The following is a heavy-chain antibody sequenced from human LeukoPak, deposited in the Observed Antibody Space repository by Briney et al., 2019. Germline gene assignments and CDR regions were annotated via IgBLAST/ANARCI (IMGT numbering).Heavy chain of an antibody. CDR1: GYTFTSYG. J-gene: IGHJ6*04. CDR2: ISAYNGNT. Sequence: ASVKVSCKASGYTFTSYGISWVRQAPGQGLEWMGWISAYNGNTNYAQKLQGRVTMTTDTSTSTAYMELRSLRSDDTAVYYCARTDNWKLGWGYYYGMDAWGKGTTVTVSS. V-gene: IGHV1-18*04. CDR3: ARTDNWKLGWGYYYGMDA. D-gene: IGHD1-1*01.